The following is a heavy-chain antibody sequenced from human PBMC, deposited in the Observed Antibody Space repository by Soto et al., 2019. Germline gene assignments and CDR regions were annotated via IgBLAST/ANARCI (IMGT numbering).Heavy chain of an antibody. CDR3: ARDRAAAGRDAFDI. CDR1: GFTFSDYY. D-gene: IGHD6-13*01. V-gene: IGHV3-11*01. Sequence: GGSLRLSCAASGFTFSDYYMSWIRQAPGKGLEWVSYISSSGSTIYYADSVKGRFTISRDNAKNSLYLQMNSLRAEDTAVYYCARDRAAAGRDAFDIWGQGTMVTVSS. CDR2: ISSSGSTI. J-gene: IGHJ3*02.